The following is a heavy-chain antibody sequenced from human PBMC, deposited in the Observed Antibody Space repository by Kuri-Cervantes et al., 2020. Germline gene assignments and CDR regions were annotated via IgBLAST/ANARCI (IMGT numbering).Heavy chain of an antibody. CDR2: IKKDGSEK. V-gene: IGHV3-7*03. CDR3: AKAGGLSGSYSGHYFDY. J-gene: IGHJ4*02. D-gene: IGHD1-26*01. CDR1: GFTLSNYW. Sequence: GESLKISCAASGFTLSNYWMTWVRQAPGKGLEWVANIKKDGSEKYYVDSVRGRFTISRDNAKNSLHLQMDSLRAEDTAIYYCAKAGGLSGSYSGHYFDYWGQGTLVTVSS.